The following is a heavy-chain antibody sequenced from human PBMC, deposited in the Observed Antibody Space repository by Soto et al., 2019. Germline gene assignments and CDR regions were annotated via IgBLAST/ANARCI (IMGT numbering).Heavy chain of an antibody. D-gene: IGHD1-26*01. Sequence: SLRLSCAASGFTFSTYAMTWVRQAPGRGLEWVSTISWNSGSIGYADSVKGRFTISRDNAKNSLYLQMNSLRAEDTALYYCAKDSGSYYGHDAFDIWGQGTMVTV. J-gene: IGHJ3*02. CDR3: AKDSGSYYGHDAFDI. V-gene: IGHV3-9*01. CDR2: ISWNSGSI. CDR1: GFTFSTYA.